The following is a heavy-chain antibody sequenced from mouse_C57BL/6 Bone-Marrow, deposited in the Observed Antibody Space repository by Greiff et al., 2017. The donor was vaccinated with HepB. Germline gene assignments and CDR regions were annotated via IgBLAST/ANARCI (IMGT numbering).Heavy chain of an antibody. CDR2: IYPGSGNT. CDR3: ARRAVVALYYYAMDY. CDR1: GYTFTDYY. V-gene: IGHV1-76*01. J-gene: IGHJ4*01. D-gene: IGHD1-1*01. Sequence: QVQLQQSGAELVRPGASVKLSCKASGYTFTDYYINWVKQRPGQGLEWIARIYPGSGNTYYNEKFKGKATLTAEKSSSTAYMQLSSLTSEDSAVYFCARRAVVALYYYAMDYWGQGTSVTVSS.